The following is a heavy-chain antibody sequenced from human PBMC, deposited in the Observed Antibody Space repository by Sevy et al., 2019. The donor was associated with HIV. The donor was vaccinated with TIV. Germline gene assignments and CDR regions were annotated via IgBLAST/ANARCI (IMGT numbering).Heavy chain of an antibody. CDR1: GGSFSGYY. V-gene: IGHV4-34*01. D-gene: IGHD2-15*01. CDR2: INHSGST. CDR3: ARGWGCSGGSCQGFYYYYYMDV. Sequence: SETLSLTCAVYGGSFSGYYWSWIRQPPGKGLEWIGEINHSGSTNYNPPLKSRVTISVDTSKNQFSLKLSSVTAADTAVYYCARGWGCSGGSCQGFYYYYYMDVWGKGTTVTVSS. J-gene: IGHJ6*03.